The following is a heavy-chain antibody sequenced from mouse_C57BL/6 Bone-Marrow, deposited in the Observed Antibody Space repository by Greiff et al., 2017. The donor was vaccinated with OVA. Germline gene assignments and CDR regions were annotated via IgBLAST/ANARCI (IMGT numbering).Heavy chain of an antibody. J-gene: IGHJ2*02. CDR3: ARSIWLRRRDFDY. CDR1: GYTFTSYW. D-gene: IGHD2-2*01. CDR2: IVPSDSYT. V-gene: IGHV1-50*01. Sequence: VQLQQSGAELVKPGASVKLSCKASGYTFTSYWMQWVKQRPGQGLEWIGEIVPSDSYTNYNQKFKGKATLTVDTSSSTAYMQLSSLTSEDSAVYYCARSIWLRRRDFDYWGQGTSLTVSS.